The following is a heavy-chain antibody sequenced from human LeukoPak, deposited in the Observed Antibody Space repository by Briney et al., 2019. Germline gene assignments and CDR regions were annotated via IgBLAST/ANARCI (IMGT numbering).Heavy chain of an antibody. J-gene: IGHJ6*03. Sequence: PGGSLRLSCAASGFTFSSYWMSWVRQAPGKGLEWVANIKHDGSEKYYVDSVKGRFTISRDNAKNSLYLQMNSLRAEDTAVYYCARDPGSAFGRVIVKVYYYYMDVWGKGTTVTVSS. V-gene: IGHV3-7*01. CDR3: ARDPGSAFGRVIVKVYYYYMDV. CDR2: IKHDGSEK. D-gene: IGHD3-16*02. CDR1: GFTFSSYW.